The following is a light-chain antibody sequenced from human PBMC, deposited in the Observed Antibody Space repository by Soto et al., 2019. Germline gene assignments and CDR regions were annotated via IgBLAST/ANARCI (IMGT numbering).Light chain of an antibody. CDR3: QDRGNWPIFT. V-gene: IGKV3-11*01. CDR2: DAS. J-gene: IGKJ4*01. Sequence: EIVLTQSPGTLSLSPGETATLSCRASQFIPIHLAWYQQRPGQAPRLLIYDASHRATGIPARFTGSGSGTDFTLIISRLEPEDSAVYYCQDRGNWPIFTFGGGTKVDIK. CDR1: QFIPIH.